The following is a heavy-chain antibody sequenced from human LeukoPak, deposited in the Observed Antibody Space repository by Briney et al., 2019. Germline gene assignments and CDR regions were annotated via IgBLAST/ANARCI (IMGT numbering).Heavy chain of an antibody. CDR3: AKAPLYYDYWQYYFDY. CDR2: VSVTGGSY. CDR1: GFTFSSYS. D-gene: IGHD3-22*01. V-gene: IGHV3-23*01. Sequence: GGSLRLSCAVCGFTFSSYSMSWVRQAPGEGLEWVLAVSVTGGSYYYGDSVKCRFTISRDNSKNTLYLQMNSLRAEDTAVYYCAKAPLYYDYWQYYFDYWGQGTLVTVSS. J-gene: IGHJ4*02.